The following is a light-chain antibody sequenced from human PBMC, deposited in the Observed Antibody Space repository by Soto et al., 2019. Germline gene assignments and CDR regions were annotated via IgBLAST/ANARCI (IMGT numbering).Light chain of an antibody. Sequence: MVMSQSSANQSVSPGERATLSCSASQSVSSNLAWYQQKPGQAPRLLIYGASTRATGIPARFSGSGSGTEFTLTITSLQSEDFAVYYCQHYNHGPPYTFGQGTKLDIK. J-gene: IGKJ2*01. V-gene: IGKV3-15*01. CDR1: QSVSSN. CDR2: GAS. CDR3: QHYNHGPPYT.